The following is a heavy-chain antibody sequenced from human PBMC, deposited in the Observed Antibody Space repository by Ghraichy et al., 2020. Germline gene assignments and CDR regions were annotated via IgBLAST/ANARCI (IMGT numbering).Heavy chain of an antibody. CDR3: AVYSNSWYSFDY. V-gene: IGHV4-61*01. J-gene: IGHJ4*02. D-gene: IGHD6-6*01. Sequence: SETLSLTCTVSGGSVSSGSYYWSWIRQPPGKGLEWIAYIYYTGSTNYNPSLKSRVTISIDTSKNQFSLKLSSVTAADTAVYYCAVYSNSWYSFDYWGQGTLVTVSS. CDR1: GGSVSSGSYY. CDR2: IYYTGST.